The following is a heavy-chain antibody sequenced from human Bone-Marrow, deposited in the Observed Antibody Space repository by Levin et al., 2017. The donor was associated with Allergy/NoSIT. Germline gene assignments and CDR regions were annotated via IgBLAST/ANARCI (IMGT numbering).Heavy chain of an antibody. D-gene: IGHD3-9*01. CDR2: IYPGDSDT. CDR3: ATSIHYDILTGYPDAFDS. V-gene: IGHV5-51*01. Sequence: GESLKISCKGSGYSFTSYWNGWVRQMPGKGLEWMGIIYPGDSDTRYSPPFQGQVTISADKSISTAYLQWSSLKASDTAMYYCATSIHYDILTGYPDAFDSWGQGTMVTVAS. CDR1: GYSFTSYW. J-gene: IGHJ3*02.